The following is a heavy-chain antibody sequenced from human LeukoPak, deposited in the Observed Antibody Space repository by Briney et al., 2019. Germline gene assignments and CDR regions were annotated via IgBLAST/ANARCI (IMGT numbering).Heavy chain of an antibody. V-gene: IGHV1-8*03. CDR3: ARDKDGSGSYYMESDFDY. D-gene: IGHD3-10*01. CDR2: MNPNSGNT. Sequence: GASVKVSCKASGYTFTSYDINWVRQATGQGLEWMGWMNPNSGNTGYAQKFQGRVTITRNTSISTAYMELRSLRSDDTAVYYCARDKDGSGSYYMESDFDYWGQGTLVTVSS. J-gene: IGHJ4*02. CDR1: GYTFTSYD.